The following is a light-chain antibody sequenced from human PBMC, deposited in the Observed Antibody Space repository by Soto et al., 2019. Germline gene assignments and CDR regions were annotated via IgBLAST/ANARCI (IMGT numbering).Light chain of an antibody. J-gene: IGKJ2*01. V-gene: IGKV1-33*01. CDR1: QDIRNY. CDR2: EAY. Sequence: DIQMTQSPSSLSASVGDRVTIKCQASQDIRNYLTWYQQKPGKAPKLLIYEAYNLETGVPSRFSGSRSGTEFTFTISSLQPEDIGTYYCQQYGNLPPYTFGQGSKLEIK. CDR3: QQYGNLPPYT.